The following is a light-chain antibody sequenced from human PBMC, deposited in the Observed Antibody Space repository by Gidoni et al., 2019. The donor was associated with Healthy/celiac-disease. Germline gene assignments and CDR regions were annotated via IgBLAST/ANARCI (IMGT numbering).Light chain of an antibody. J-gene: IGKJ2*01. Sequence: IVLTQSPGTLSLSPGERATLSCRASQSVSSSYLAWYQQTPGQAPSLLIYGASSRATGIPDRFSGSGSGTDFTLTISRLEPEDFAVYYCQQYGSSPQTFGQGTKLEIK. CDR2: GAS. CDR3: QQYGSSPQT. V-gene: IGKV3-20*01. CDR1: QSVSSSY.